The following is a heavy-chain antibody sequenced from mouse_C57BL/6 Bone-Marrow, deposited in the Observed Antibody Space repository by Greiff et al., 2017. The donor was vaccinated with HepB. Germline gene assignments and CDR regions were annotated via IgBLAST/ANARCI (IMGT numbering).Heavy chain of an antibody. J-gene: IGHJ4*01. CDR2: IYPGSGST. V-gene: IGHV1-55*01. D-gene: IGHD2-5*01. CDR1: GYTFTSYW. CDR3: ARSAYSNYVGGMDY. Sequence: VKLQQPGAELVKPGASVKMSCKASGYTFTSYWITWVKQRPGQGLEWIGDIYPGSGSTNYNEKFKSKATLTVDTSSSTAYMQLSSLTSEDSAVYDCARSAYSNYVGGMDYWGQGTSVTVSS.